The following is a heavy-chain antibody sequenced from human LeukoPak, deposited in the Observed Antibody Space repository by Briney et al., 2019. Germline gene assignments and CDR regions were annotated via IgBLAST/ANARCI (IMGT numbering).Heavy chain of an antibody. V-gene: IGHV5-51*01. CDR1: GYSFTSYW. Sequence: GESLKISCKGSGYSFTSYWIGWVRQMPGKGLEWMGIIYPGDSDTRYSPSFQGQVTISADKSISTAYLQWSSLKASDTAMYYCARQKPHKRGLQLEGFWLASDYWGQGTLVTVSS. CDR2: IYPGDSDT. D-gene: IGHD5-24*01. CDR3: ARQKPHKRGLQLEGFWLASDY. J-gene: IGHJ4*02.